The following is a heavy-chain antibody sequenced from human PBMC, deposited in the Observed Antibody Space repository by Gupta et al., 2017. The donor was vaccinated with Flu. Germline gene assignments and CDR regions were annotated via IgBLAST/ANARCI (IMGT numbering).Heavy chain of an antibody. CDR1: GYTFTNDD. D-gene: IGHD2-21*01. V-gene: IGHV1-8*01. CDR3: ARGPKWVKGVVAKYYYYGLDV. CDR2: MSPSSGNT. Sequence: QVQLVQSGAEVKKPGASVKVSCRASGYTFTNDDINWVRQATGQGLEWMGWMSPSSGNTGFAQKFQGRVTMTRDTSMSTAYMELSSLRSEDTAVYYCARGPKWVKGVVAKYYYYGLDVWGQGTTVTVAS. J-gene: IGHJ6*02.